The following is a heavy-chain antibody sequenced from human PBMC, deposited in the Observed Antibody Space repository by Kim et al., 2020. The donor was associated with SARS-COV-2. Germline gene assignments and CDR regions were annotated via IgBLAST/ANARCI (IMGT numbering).Heavy chain of an antibody. V-gene: IGHV3-11*01. CDR2: GSTT. J-gene: IGHJ6*02. Sequence: GSTTNYAASVQGRFTISRDNAKKSLYLQMNSLRAADTAVYYCARGSYEPLWGQGTTVTVSS. CDR3: ARGSYEPL. D-gene: IGHD3-10*01.